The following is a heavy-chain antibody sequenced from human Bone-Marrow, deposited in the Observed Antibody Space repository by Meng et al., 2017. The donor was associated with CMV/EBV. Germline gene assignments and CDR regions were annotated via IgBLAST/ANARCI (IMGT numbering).Heavy chain of an antibody. J-gene: IGHJ6*02. CDR1: GFTFSSYW. Sequence: GESLKISCAASGFTFSSYWMHWVRQAPGKGLVWVSRINSDGSSTSYADSVKGRFTISRDNAKNTLYLQMNSLRAEDTAVYYCARQRVDCSGGSCYYNYYYYGMDVWGQGTTVTFSS. V-gene: IGHV3-74*01. CDR3: ARQRVDCSGGSCYYNYYYYGMDV. D-gene: IGHD2-15*01. CDR2: INSDGSST.